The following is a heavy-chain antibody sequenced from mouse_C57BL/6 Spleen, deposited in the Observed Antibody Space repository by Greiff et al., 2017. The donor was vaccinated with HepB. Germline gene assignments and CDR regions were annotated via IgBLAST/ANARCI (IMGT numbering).Heavy chain of an antibody. V-gene: IGHV5-12*01. CDR2: ISNGGGST. CDR1: GFTFSDYY. Sequence: EVKVVESGGGLVQPGGSLKLSCAASGFTFSDYYMYWVRQTPEKRLEWVAYISNGGGSTYYPDTVKGRFTISRDNAKNTLYLQMSRLKSEDTAMYYCARQTLGYFDYWGQGTTLTVSS. D-gene: IGHD4-1*01. J-gene: IGHJ2*01. CDR3: ARQTLGYFDY.